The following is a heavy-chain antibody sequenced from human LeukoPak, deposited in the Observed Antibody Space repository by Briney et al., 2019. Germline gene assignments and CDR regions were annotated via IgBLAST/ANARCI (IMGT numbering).Heavy chain of an antibody. CDR1: GGSFSDND. Sequence: SETLSLTCAVHGGSFSDNDWGWIRQPPGKGLEWIGEINQSGSTSSNASLKSRVTISLDKSKNQFSLNLRSVTAADTALYYCARVSFDTRGHDAFDLWGQGTLVTVSP. CDR2: INQSGST. CDR3: ARVSFDTRGHDAFDL. J-gene: IGHJ3*01. V-gene: IGHV4-34*01. D-gene: IGHD3-16*02.